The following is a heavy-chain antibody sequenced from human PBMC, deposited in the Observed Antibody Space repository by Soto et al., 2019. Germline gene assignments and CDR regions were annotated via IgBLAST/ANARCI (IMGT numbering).Heavy chain of an antibody. Sequence: GGSLRLSCAASGFTFSNAWMSWVRQAPGKGLEWVGRIKSKTDGGTTDYAAPVKGRFTISRNDSKNTLYLQMNSLKTGDTAVYYCTTDLRVRDFWSGYSPYYYMDVWGKGTTVTVSS. D-gene: IGHD3-3*01. CDR1: GFTFSNAW. CDR3: TTDLRVRDFWSGYSPYYYMDV. V-gene: IGHV3-15*01. J-gene: IGHJ6*03. CDR2: IKSKTDGGTT.